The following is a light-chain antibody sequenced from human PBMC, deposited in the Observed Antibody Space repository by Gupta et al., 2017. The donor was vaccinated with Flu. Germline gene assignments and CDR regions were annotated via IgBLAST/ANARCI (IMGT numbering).Light chain of an antibody. Sequence: QAVVTQEPSLTVSPGGTVTLTCGSSTGPVTSGLCPYWFQQKPGQAPTTQIYDISNTHSWIPSRVSGSLLGGTVALTRSGAQPEDESYYSCLLFCRGGRVFGGGTNLTVL. CDR1: TGPVTSGLC. CDR3: LLFCRGGRV. CDR2: DIS. J-gene: IGLJ3*02. V-gene: IGLV7-46*01.